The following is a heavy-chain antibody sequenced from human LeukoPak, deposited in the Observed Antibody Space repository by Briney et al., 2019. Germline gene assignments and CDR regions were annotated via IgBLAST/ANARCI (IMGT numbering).Heavy chain of an antibody. CDR3: ARGGVLLLPDDP. J-gene: IGHJ5*02. CDR1: GYTFTGYY. D-gene: IGHD3-3*01. V-gene: IGHV1-2*02. CDR2: INAHNGNA. Sequence: GASVKVSCKASGYTFTGYYMHWVRQAPGQGLEWMGWINAHNGNAYPAQQFQDRVTMTRDTTTSTAYMEVRSLKSDDTAVYYCARGGVLLLPDDPWGQGTPVTVSS.